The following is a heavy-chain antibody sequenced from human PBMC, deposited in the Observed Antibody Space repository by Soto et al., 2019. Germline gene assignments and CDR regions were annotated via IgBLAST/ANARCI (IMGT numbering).Heavy chain of an antibody. CDR1: GDSINNYY. V-gene: IGHV4-59*01. Sequence: QVQLQESGPGLVKPSETLSLTCTVSGDSINNYYWNWIRHPPGKGLEWIGYIYDSGSTSYNPSLKSRLTISVDTSKNQFSLKLKSVTAADTAVYYCARGTKYYYQGTDVWGQGTTVTVSS. CDR2: IYDSGST. J-gene: IGHJ6*02. CDR3: ARGTKYYYQGTDV.